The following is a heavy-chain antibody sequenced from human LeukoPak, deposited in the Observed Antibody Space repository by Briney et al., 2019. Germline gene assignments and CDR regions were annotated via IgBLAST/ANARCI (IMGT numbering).Heavy chain of an antibody. CDR2: INPSGGST. D-gene: IGHD2-15*01. CDR1: GYTLTSYY. V-gene: IGHV1-46*01. J-gene: IGHJ6*02. Sequence: ASVKVSCKASGYTLTSYYMHWVRQAPGQGLEWMGIINPSGGSTSYAQKFQGRVTMTRDTSTSTVYMELSSLRSEDTAVYYCARGKRTRRYCSGGSCPPHYGMDVWGQGTTVSVSS. CDR3: ARGKRTRRYCSGGSCPPHYGMDV.